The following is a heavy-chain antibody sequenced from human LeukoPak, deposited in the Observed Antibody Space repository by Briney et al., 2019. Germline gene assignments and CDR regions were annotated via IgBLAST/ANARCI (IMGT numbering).Heavy chain of an antibody. CDR1: GGSFSGYY. CDR3: ARGSIVVVPADY. D-gene: IGHD2-2*01. J-gene: IGHJ4*02. CDR2: IYHSGST. V-gene: IGHV4-38-2*01. Sequence: SETLSLTCAVYGGSFSGYYWGWIRQPPGKGLEWIGSIYHSGSTYYNPSLKSRVTISVDTSKNQFSLKLSSVTAADTAVYYCARGSIVVVPADYWGQGTLVTVSS.